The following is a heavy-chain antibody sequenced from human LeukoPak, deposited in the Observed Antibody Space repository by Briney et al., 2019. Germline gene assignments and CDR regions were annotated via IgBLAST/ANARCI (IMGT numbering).Heavy chain of an antibody. Sequence: AGGSLRLSCAASGFIFSNYAMSWVRQVPGRGLEWVSTISSRGDSTYVADSVKGRFTISRDNSKNSLYLQMNTVRAEDTAVYYFVKGPRRDTTVAHTVQIWGGGPRVRVP. V-gene: IGHV3-23*01. D-gene: IGHD4-23*01. J-gene: IGHJ4*02. CDR2: ISSRGDST. CDR3: VKGPRRDTTVAHTVQI. CDR1: GFIFSNYA.